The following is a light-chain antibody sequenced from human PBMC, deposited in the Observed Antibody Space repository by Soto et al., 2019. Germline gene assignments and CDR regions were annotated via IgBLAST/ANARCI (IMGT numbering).Light chain of an antibody. V-gene: IGKV3-15*01. CDR3: QQYIDWPAFT. Sequence: EIVMTQSPATLSVSPGERATLSCRASQSISSNLAWHQQKPGQAPRLLIYGASTRATGIPARFSGSRSGTEFTLTISSLQSEDFAVYYCQQYIDWPAFTFGPGTKVDIK. J-gene: IGKJ3*01. CDR2: GAS. CDR1: QSISSN.